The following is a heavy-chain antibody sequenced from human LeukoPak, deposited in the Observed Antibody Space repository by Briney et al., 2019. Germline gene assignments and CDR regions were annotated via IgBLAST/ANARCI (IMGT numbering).Heavy chain of an antibody. D-gene: IGHD3-22*01. J-gene: IGHJ3*02. V-gene: IGHV3-15*01. CDR2: IKRQADGGTT. CDR1: GFTFTDAW. CDR3: VGHSSGHDI. Sequence: GGSLRLSCAASGFTFTDAWMSWVRQAPGKGLEWVGRIKRQADGGTTDYPAPMKGRFTISRDDSKNTVYLQMNSLKSEDTALYYCVGHSSGHDIWGQGTMVTVSP.